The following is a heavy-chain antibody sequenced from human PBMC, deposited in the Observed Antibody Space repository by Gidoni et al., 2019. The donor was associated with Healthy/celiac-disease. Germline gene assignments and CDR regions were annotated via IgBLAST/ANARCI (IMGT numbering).Heavy chain of an antibody. Sequence: EVQLLESGGGLVQPGGSLRLPCAASGFTCSSYAISWVRQAPGKGLEWVSAISGSGGSTYYADSVKGRFTISRDNSKNTLYLQMNSLRAEDTAVYYCAKDLTGQLNYDAFDIWGQGTMVTVSS. CDR2: ISGSGGST. V-gene: IGHV3-23*01. J-gene: IGHJ3*02. D-gene: IGHD3-9*01. CDR3: AKDLTGQLNYDAFDI. CDR1: GFTCSSYA.